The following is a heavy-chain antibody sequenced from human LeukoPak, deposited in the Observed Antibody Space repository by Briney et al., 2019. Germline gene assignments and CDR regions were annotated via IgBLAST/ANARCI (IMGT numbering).Heavy chain of an antibody. CDR2: IKEDGSEK. V-gene: IGHV3-7*03. Sequence: QTGGSLRLSCAASGFTFSRYWMSWVRQAPGKGLEWVANIKEDGSEKYYVDSVKGRFTISRDNAKNSLYLQMNSLRAEDTALYYCAKETYYYDSSGSSGAFDIWGQGTMVTVSS. CDR3: AKETYYYDSSGSSGAFDI. J-gene: IGHJ3*02. CDR1: GFTFSRYW. D-gene: IGHD3-22*01.